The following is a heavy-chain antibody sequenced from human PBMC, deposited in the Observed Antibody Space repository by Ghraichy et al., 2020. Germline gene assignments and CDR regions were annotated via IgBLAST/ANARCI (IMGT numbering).Heavy chain of an antibody. D-gene: IGHD5-24*01. Sequence: GSLSLTCTVSGDSIGTYYWSWIRQPPGKGLEWIGYIYYTGNTNHNPSLESRVTISVDTSQNQFSLKLTSVTAADTAVYYCARSRDLQAYYFDYWGQGTLVTVSS. CDR3: ARSRDLQAYYFDY. CDR1: GDSIGTYY. J-gene: IGHJ4*02. V-gene: IGHV4-59*08. CDR2: IYYTGNT.